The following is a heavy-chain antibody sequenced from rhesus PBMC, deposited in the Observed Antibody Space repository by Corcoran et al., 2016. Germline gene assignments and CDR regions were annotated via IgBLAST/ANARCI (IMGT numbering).Heavy chain of an antibody. CDR3: ARGGGSGYYHDAFDF. D-gene: IGHD3-28*01. V-gene: IGHV4-122*02. CDR1: GGSVSRGFYY. CDR2: FTYSGST. J-gene: IGHJ3*01. Sequence: QVQLQESGPGLVKPSETLSLTCAVSGGSVSRGFYYWSWIRQPPGKGLEWIGYFTYSGSTSYNPSLESRVTISRDTSKNQFSLNLSSVTAADTAVYYCARGGGSGYYHDAFDFWGQGLRVTVSS.